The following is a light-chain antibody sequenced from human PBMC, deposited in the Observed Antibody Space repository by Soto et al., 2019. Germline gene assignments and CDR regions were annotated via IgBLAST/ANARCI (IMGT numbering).Light chain of an antibody. V-gene: IGKV1-12*01. J-gene: IGKJ4*01. CDR3: QQAKSLPLT. Sequence: DIHMTQSPSYFASSLGHIFTLTCRASQGISSWLAWYQQKPGKAPKLLIYDAYSVKSGVTSRFRGSGSGTDFTITISSLKTEDFENYYCQQAKSLPLTGGEGTKGE. CDR2: DAY. CDR1: QGISSW.